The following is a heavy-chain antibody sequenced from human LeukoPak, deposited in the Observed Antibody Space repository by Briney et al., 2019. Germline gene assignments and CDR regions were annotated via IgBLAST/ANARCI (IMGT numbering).Heavy chain of an antibody. V-gene: IGHV3-74*01. Sequence: GGSLRLSCAASGFTFSNAWMIWVRQAPGKGLVWVSRINRDGSSISYADSVKGRFTISRDNAKNTLYLQMNSLRAEDTAVYYCAREIAAAGTDWGQGTLVTVSS. CDR3: AREIAAAGTD. J-gene: IGHJ4*02. CDR1: GFTFSNAW. D-gene: IGHD6-13*01. CDR2: INRDGSSI.